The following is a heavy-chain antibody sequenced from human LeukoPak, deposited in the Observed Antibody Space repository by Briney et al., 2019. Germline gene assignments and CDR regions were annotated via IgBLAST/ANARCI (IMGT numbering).Heavy chain of an antibody. CDR1: GGSISSGGYS. CDR3: ARAGYSSSWYRNDAFDI. D-gene: IGHD6-13*01. J-gene: IGHJ3*02. V-gene: IGHV4-30-2*01. CDR2: IYHSGST. Sequence: SETLSLTCAVSGGSISSGGYSWSWIRQPPGKGLEWIGYIYHSGSTYYNPSLKSRVTISVDTSKNQFSLKLSSVTAADTAVYYCARAGYSSSWYRNDAFDIWGQGTMVTVSS.